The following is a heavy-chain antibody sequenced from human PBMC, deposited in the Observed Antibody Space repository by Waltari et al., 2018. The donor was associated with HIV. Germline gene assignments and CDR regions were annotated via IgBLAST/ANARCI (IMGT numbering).Heavy chain of an antibody. D-gene: IGHD3-22*01. Sequence: QVQLVQSGAEVKKPGASVTVSCKASGYTFTSSDINWVRQATGQGLEWMGWRIPNSGNTGYAQKFQGRVTMTRNTSISTAYMELSSLRSEDTAVYYCASTGYYFDSSGYPRYFDYWGQGTLVTVSS. CDR1: GYTFTSSD. CDR3: ASTGYYFDSSGYPRYFDY. J-gene: IGHJ4*02. CDR2: RIPNSGNT. V-gene: IGHV1-8*01.